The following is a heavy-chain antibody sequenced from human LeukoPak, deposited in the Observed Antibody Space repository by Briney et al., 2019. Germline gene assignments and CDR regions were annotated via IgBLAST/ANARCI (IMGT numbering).Heavy chain of an antibody. CDR3: ARDDGDPGGMDV. J-gene: IGHJ6*02. CDR1: GFTFSSYG. CDR2: IRYDGSNK. V-gene: IGHV3-30*02. D-gene: IGHD4-17*01. Sequence: GGSLRLSCAASGFTFSSYGMHWVRQAPGKGLEWVAFIRYDGSNKYYADSVKGRFTISRDNSKNTLYLQMNSLRAEDTAVYYCARDDGDPGGMDVWGQGTTVTVSS.